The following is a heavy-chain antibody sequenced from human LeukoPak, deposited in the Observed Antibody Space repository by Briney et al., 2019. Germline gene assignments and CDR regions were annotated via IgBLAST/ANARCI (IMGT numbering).Heavy chain of an antibody. CDR3: AKERGYGYNHIDY. J-gene: IGHJ4*02. CDR2: ISGSGGST. CDR1: GFPFSSYA. D-gene: IGHD5-24*01. V-gene: IGHV3-23*01. Sequence: GGSLRLSCEASGFPFSSYAMNWVRQAPGKGLGWVSTISGSGGSTYYADSVKGRFTISRDKSKNTVYLQMNSLRAEDTAVYYCAKERGYGYNHIDYWGQGTLVTVSS.